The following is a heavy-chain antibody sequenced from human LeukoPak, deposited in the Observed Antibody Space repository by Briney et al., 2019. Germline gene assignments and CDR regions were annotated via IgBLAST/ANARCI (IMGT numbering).Heavy chain of an antibody. J-gene: IGHJ4*02. CDR3: AKDSNNHADYPKPDV. CDR2: IRYDGTNK. CDR1: GFTFSIYG. Sequence: PGGSLRLSCAASGFTFSIYGMHWVRQAPGKGLEWVAFIRYDGTNKYYADSVKGQFTISRDNSKNTLFLQMNSLRPEDTAVYYCAKDSNNHADYPKPDVWGQGTLVNVSS. V-gene: IGHV3-30*02. D-gene: IGHD4/OR15-4a*01.